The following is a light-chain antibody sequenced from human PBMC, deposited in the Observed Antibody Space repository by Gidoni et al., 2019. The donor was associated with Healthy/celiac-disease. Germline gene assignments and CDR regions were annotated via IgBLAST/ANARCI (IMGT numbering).Light chain of an antibody. CDR3: QVWDSSSDHHWV. Sequence: SYVLTQPPSVSVAPGKTARITCGGNNIGSKSVHWYQQTPGQAPVLVIYDDSDRPSGIPERFSGSNSGNTATLTISRVEAGDEADYYCQVWDSSSDHHWVFGGGTKLTVL. V-gene: IGLV3-21*04. CDR1: NIGSKS. CDR2: DDS. J-gene: IGLJ3*02.